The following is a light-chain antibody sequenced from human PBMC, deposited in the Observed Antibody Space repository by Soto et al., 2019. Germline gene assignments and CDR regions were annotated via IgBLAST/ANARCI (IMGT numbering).Light chain of an antibody. Sequence: QSVLTQPASVSESPGQSITISCTGTNSGVGGYNSVSWYQQYPGKAPKLLIYDVSNRPSGVSNRFSGSKSGSTASLTISGLEPDDEADYCCNSYTNSRTWVFGGGTKLTAL. CDR1: NSGVGGYNS. CDR2: DVS. J-gene: IGLJ3*02. V-gene: IGLV2-14*01. CDR3: NSYTNSRTWV.